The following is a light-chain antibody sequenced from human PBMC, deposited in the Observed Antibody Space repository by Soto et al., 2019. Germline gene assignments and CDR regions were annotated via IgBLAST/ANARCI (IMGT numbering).Light chain of an antibody. CDR3: QQRSTWPLT. J-gene: IGKJ4*01. Sequence: EIVMTQSPATLSVSPGERATLSCRASQSIGSKLAWYQQKPGQAPRLLFYGASNRATGIPARFGGSGSGTDFTLSISSLEPEDFAVYYCQQRSTWPLTFGGGTKVDIK. V-gene: IGKV3-11*01. CDR1: QSIGSK. CDR2: GAS.